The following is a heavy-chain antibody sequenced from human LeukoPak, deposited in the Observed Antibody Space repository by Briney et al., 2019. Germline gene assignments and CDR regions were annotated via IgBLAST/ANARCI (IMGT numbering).Heavy chain of an antibody. V-gene: IGHV3-53*01. CDR1: GFAVSSNY. CDR2: IYSGGTT. D-gene: IGHD4-17*01. J-gene: IGHJ6*03. CDR3: ARYGDYDYYYMDV. Sequence: GGSLRLSCAASGFAVSSNYMSWVRQAAGKGLEWVSVIYSGGTTYYADHVRGRFTISRDNSKNTLYLQMNSLRAEDTAVYYCARYGDYDYYYMDVWGKGTTVTVSS.